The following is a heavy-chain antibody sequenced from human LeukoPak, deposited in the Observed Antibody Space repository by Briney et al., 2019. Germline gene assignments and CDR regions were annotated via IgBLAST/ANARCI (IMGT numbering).Heavy chain of an antibody. Sequence: GGSLRLSCAASGFTISSYWMHWVRQAPGKGLVWVSRINSDGSSTSYADSVKGRFTISRDNAKNTLYLQMNSLRAEDTAVYYCARSTVPAVPFDIWGQGTMVTVSS. CDR1: GFTISSYW. J-gene: IGHJ3*02. CDR3: ARSTVPAVPFDI. V-gene: IGHV3-74*01. CDR2: INSDGSST. D-gene: IGHD2-2*01.